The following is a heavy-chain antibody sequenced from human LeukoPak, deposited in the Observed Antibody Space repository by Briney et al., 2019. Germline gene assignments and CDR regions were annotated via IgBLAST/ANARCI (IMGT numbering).Heavy chain of an antibody. CDR3: ARLRRGSSWYYFDY. CDR1: GGSFSGYY. J-gene: IGHJ4*02. Sequence: SESLSLTCAVYGGSFSGYYWSWIRQPPGKGLEWIGEINHSGSTNYNPSLKSRLTISIDTSKIQFSLRLRSVTAADSALYYCARLRRGSSWYYFDYWGQGTLVTVSS. D-gene: IGHD6-13*01. V-gene: IGHV4-34*01. CDR2: INHSGST.